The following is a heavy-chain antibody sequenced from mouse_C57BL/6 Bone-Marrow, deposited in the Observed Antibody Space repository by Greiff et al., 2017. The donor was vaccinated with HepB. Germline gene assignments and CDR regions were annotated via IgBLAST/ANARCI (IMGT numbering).Heavy chain of an antibody. CDR1: GYTFTSYW. D-gene: IGHD3-2*01. CDR2: IDPSDSYT. Sequence: QVQLQQPGAELVMPGASVKLSCKASGYTFTSYWMHWVKQRPGQGLEWIGEIDPSDSYTNYNQKFKGKSTLTVDKSSSTAYMQLSSLTSEDSAVYYCARRQPDYYAMDYWGQGTSVTVSS. V-gene: IGHV1-69*01. J-gene: IGHJ4*01. CDR3: ARRQPDYYAMDY.